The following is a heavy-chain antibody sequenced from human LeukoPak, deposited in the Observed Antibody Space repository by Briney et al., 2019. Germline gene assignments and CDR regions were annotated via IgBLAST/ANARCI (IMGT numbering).Heavy chain of an antibody. CDR3: ARLLLLWFGEPDY. Sequence: KASETLSLTCTVSGGSISSSNYYWGWIRQPPGKGLEWIGSIYYSGSTYYNPSLKSRVTISGDTSKNQFSLKLSSVTAADTAVYYCARLLLLWFGEPDYWGQGTVVTVSS. V-gene: IGHV4-39*01. J-gene: IGHJ4*02. CDR1: GGSISSSNYY. CDR2: IYYSGST. D-gene: IGHD3-10*01.